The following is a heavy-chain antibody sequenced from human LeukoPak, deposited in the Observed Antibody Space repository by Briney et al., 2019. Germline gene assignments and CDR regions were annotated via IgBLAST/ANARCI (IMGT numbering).Heavy chain of an antibody. CDR1: GFTFSSYA. D-gene: IGHD3-3*01. CDR2: ISYDGSNK. V-gene: IGHV3-30-3*01. CDR3: ARDRILFWYDAFDI. J-gene: IGHJ3*02. Sequence: GRSLRLSCAASGFTFSSYAMHWVRQAPGKGLEWVAVISYDGSNKYYADSVKGRFTISRDNSKNTLYLQMNSLRAEDTAVYYCARDRILFWYDAFDIWGQGTMVTVSS.